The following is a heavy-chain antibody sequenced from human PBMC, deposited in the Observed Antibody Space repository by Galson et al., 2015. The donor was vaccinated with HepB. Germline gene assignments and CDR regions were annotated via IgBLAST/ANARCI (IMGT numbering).Heavy chain of an antibody. CDR2: IYPENSDT. D-gene: IGHD3-9*01. CDR3: TRQILPIRAFDI. Sequence: QSGAEVTKPGESLKTSCKGSGYSFTSYWIGWVRQMPGKGLEWMGMIYPENSDTRYSPSIQGQVTISADKSISPASLQWIGLKASGTAMYYCTRQILPIRAFDIWGQGTMVTVSS. J-gene: IGHJ3*02. V-gene: IGHV5-51*01. CDR1: GYSFTSYW.